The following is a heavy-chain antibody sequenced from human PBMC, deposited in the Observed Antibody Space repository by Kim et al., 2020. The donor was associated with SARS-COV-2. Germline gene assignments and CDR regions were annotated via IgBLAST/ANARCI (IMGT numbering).Heavy chain of an antibody. CDR2: ISAYNGNT. J-gene: IGHJ6*02. CDR3: ARQVCGGDCYSWEYYYGMDV. D-gene: IGHD2-21*02. V-gene: IGHV1-18*04. Sequence: ASVKVSCKASGYTFTSYGISWVRQAPGQGLEWMGWISAYNGNTNYSQKPQGRVTMTTDTSTSTAYMELRSLRSDDTAVYYCARQVCGGDCYSWEYYYGMDVWGQGTTVTVSS. CDR1: GYTFTSYG.